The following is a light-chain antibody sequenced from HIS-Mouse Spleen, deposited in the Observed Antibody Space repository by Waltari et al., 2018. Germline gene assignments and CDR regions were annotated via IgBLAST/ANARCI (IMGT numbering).Light chain of an antibody. V-gene: IGLV2-14*03. CDR2: DVS. CDR3: SSYTSSSFNVV. CDR1: SSDVGGYNY. J-gene: IGLJ2*01. Sequence: QSALTQPASVSGSPGQSMPISCTGTSSDVGGYNYVSWYQQHPGKAPKLMIYDVSNRPSGVSNRFSGSKSGNTASLTISGLQAEDEADYYCSSYTSSSFNVVFGGGTKLTVL.